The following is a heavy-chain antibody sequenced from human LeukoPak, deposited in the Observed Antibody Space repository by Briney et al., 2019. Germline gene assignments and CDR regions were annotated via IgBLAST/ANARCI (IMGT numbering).Heavy chain of an antibody. D-gene: IGHD3-16*01. CDR1: GFTFNDFA. CDR2: IGDVGT. J-gene: IGHJ3*01. Sequence: GGSLRLSCAASGFTFNDFAMTWVRQAPGKGLEWVSSIGDVGTYYADSVKGRFTISRDNSKNMLYLQLNSLIAGDTAMYYCAKNLGPFDVRGQGTMVTVSS. V-gene: IGHV3-23*01. CDR3: AKNLGPFDV.